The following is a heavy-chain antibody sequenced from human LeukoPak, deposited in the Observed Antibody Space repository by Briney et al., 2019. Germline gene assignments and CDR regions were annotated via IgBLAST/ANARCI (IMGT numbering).Heavy chain of an antibody. D-gene: IGHD2-2*01. CDR3: ARRGPIVVVPANNWFDP. CDR2: IIPIFGTA. V-gene: IGHV1-69*05. CDR1: GGTFSSYA. Sequence: ASVKVSCKASGGTFSSYAISWVRQAPGQGLEWMGGIIPIFGTANYAQKFQGRVTITTDESTSTAYMELSSLRSEDTAVYYCARRGPIVVVPANNWFDPWGQGTLVTVSS. J-gene: IGHJ5*02.